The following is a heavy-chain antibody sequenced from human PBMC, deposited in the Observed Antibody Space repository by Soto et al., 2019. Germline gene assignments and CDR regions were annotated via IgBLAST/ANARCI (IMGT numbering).Heavy chain of an antibody. J-gene: IGHJ1*01. V-gene: IGHV4-31*03. CDR2: IYYSGST. CDR1: GDSISSGYFY. CDR3: ASEWGGYCGGGSCEYFQH. Sequence: SETMSLTCSFSGDSISSGYFYWSWLRQHPGKGLEWIGYIYYSGSTYYNPSLKSRVTISVDTSKNQFSLKLSSVTAADTAVYYCASEWGGYCGGGSCEYFQHWGQGTLVTVSS. D-gene: IGHD2-15*01.